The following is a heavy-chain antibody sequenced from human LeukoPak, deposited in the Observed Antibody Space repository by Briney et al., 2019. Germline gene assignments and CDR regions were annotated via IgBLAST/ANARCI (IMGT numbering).Heavy chain of an antibody. V-gene: IGHV3-23*01. D-gene: IGHD3-3*01. J-gene: IGHJ4*02. Sequence: GGSLRLSCAASGFTFSSYPMIWVRQAPGRGLEWVSTIDASGGSIYYADSVKGRFTVSRDNSKSMLYVQMNSLRAEDTAVYYCARRDLFGYFDYWGQGALVTVSS. CDR2: IDASGGSI. CDR3: ARRDLFGYFDY. CDR1: GFTFSSYP.